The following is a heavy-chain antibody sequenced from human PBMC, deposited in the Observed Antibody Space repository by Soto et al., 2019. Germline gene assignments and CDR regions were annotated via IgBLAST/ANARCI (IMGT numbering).Heavy chain of an antibody. D-gene: IGHD6-19*01. CDR3: ACIAVAGTVGAPDAFDI. J-gene: IGHJ3*02. CDR2: IYYSGST. CDR1: GGSISSYY. Sequence: QVQLQESGPGLVKPSETLSLTCTVSGGSISSYYWSWIRQPPGKGLEWIGYIYYSGSTNYNPSLKSRVTISVDTSKNQFSLKLSSVTAADTAVYYCACIAVAGTVGAPDAFDIWGQGTMVTVSS. V-gene: IGHV4-59*01.